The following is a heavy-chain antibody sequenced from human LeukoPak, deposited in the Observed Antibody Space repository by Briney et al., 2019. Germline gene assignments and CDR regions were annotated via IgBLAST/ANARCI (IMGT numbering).Heavy chain of an antibody. Sequence: PSETLSLTCAVSGESFSVFYWTWIRQPPGKGLEWIGEINHSGSTNYNPSLKSRVTISVDTSKNQFSLKLSSVTAADTAVYYCARGPGYCSGGSCYEGGYWGQGTLVTVSS. CDR3: ARGPGYCSGGSCYEGGY. CDR1: GESFSVFY. CDR2: INHSGST. V-gene: IGHV4-34*01. D-gene: IGHD2-15*01. J-gene: IGHJ4*02.